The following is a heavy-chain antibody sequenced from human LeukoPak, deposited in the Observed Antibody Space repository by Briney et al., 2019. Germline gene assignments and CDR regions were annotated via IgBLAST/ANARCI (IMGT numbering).Heavy chain of an antibody. CDR3: AREVGHGTTMTTYYYYGMDV. D-gene: IGHD4-17*01. J-gene: IGHJ6*04. CDR1: GGSISSYY. CDR2: IYTSGST. Sequence: SETLSLTCTVSGGSISSYYWSWIRQPAGKGLEWIGRIYTSGSTNYNPSLKSRVTMSVDTSKNQFSLKLSSVTAADTAVYYCAREVGHGTTMTTYYYYGMDVWGKGTTVTVSS. V-gene: IGHV4-4*07.